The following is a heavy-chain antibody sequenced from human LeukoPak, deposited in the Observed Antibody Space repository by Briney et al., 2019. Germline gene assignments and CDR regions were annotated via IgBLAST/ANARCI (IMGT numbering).Heavy chain of an antibody. V-gene: IGHV5-51*01. Sequence: GESLKISCRGSGYGFTSHWIGWVRQMPGKGLEWMAIIYAGDSGTRISPSFQGQVTISADKSISTAYLQWSSLKASDTAIYYCTRNIAAAGPDYWGQGTLVTVSS. D-gene: IGHD6-13*01. CDR1: GYGFTSHW. CDR2: IYAGDSGT. CDR3: TRNIAAAGPDY. J-gene: IGHJ4*02.